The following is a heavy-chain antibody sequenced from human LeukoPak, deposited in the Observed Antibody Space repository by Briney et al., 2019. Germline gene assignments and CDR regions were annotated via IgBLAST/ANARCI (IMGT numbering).Heavy chain of an antibody. CDR2: IYHSGST. J-gene: IGHJ4*02. Sequence: SETLSLTCTVSGVSISSSNSYWGWIRQPPGKGLEWIGNIYHSGSTYYNASLKSRVTISVDTSKNQFSLKLSSVTAADTAVYYCARGGGYPDYWGQGTLVTVSS. CDR3: ARGGGYPDY. V-gene: IGHV4-39*07. CDR1: GVSISSSNSY. D-gene: IGHD5-12*01.